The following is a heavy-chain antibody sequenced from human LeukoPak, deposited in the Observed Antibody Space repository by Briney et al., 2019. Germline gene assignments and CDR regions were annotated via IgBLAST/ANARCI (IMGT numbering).Heavy chain of an antibody. D-gene: IGHD2-15*01. CDR3: ATGYEVATTSGFDP. J-gene: IGHJ5*02. CDR2: FDPEDGET. CDR1: GYTLTELS. Sequence: ASVKVSCKVSGYTLTELSMHWVRQAPGKGLEWMGGFDPEDGETIYAQTFQGRVTMTEDTSTDTAYMELSSLRSEDTAAYYCATGYEVATTSGFDPWGQGTLVTVSS. V-gene: IGHV1-24*01.